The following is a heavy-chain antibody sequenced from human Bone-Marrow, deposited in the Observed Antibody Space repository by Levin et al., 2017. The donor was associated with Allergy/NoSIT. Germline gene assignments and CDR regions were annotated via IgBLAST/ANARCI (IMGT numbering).Heavy chain of an antibody. V-gene: IGHV4-30-4*01. CDR3: ASASSGYYPSDY. CDR2: IYYSGST. J-gene: IGHJ4*02. CDR1: GESISSGDYY. Sequence: SETLSLTCTVSGESISSGDYYWSWIRQPPGKGLEWIGYIYYSGSTYYNPSLKSRLTMSVDTSKNQFSLNLTSATAADTAVYYCASASSGYYPSDYWGQGTLVTVSS. D-gene: IGHD3-22*01.